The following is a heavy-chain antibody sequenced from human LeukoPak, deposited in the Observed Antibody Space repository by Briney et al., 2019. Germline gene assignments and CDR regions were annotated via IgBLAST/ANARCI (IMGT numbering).Heavy chain of an antibody. V-gene: IGHV5-51*01. D-gene: IGHD1-26*01. CDR1: GYTFTSYW. J-gene: IGHJ4*02. CDR2: IYPGDSNT. CDR3: ARRRDLYSGSYYPFDY. Sequence: GESLKTSCKGSGYTFTSYWIGWVRQMPGKGLEWMGIIYPGDSNTRYSPSFQGQVTISADKSISTAYLQWSSLKASDTAMYYCARRRDLYSGSYYPFDYWGQGTLVTVSS.